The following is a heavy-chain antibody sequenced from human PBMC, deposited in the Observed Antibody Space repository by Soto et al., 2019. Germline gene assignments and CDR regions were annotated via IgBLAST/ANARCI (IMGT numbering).Heavy chain of an antibody. Sequence: EVQLVESGGGLVQPGGSLRLSCAASGFPFSSYEMNWVRQAPGKGLEWGSYISSSGRTIYYADSVKGGFTISRDNAKNSLYLQMNSRRAEDTAVYYCARAVAGTFDYWGQGTLVTVSS. CDR2: ISSSGRTI. CDR3: ARAVAGTFDY. V-gene: IGHV3-48*03. CDR1: GFPFSSYE. D-gene: IGHD6-19*01. J-gene: IGHJ4*02.